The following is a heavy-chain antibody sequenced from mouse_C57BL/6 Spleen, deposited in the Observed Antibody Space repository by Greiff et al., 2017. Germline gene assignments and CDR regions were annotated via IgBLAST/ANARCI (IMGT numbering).Heavy chain of an antibody. Sequence: QVQLKQPGTELVKPGASVKLSCKASGYTFTSYWMPWVKQRPGQGLEWIGNIIPSNGGTNYNEKFKSKATLTVDTSSSTAYMQLSMLTSEDSAVYDGARSRIYYGNDFDYWGQGTTLTVSS. J-gene: IGHJ2*01. CDR3: ARSRIYYGNDFDY. V-gene: IGHV1-53*01. CDR1: GYTFTSYW. CDR2: IIPSNGGT. D-gene: IGHD2-1*01.